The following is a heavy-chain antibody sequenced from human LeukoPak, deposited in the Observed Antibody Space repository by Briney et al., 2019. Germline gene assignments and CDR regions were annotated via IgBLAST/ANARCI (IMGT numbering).Heavy chain of an antibody. CDR3: AKDLAVVVPAAITLLFDY. Sequence: GGSLRLSCAASGFTFSSYGMHWVRQAPGKGLEWVAVISYDGSNKYYADSVKGRFTIPRDNSKNALYLQMNSLRAEDTAVYYCAKDLAVVVPAAITLLFDYWGRGTLVTVSS. D-gene: IGHD2-2*01. CDR2: ISYDGSNK. V-gene: IGHV3-30*18. CDR1: GFTFSSYG. J-gene: IGHJ4*02.